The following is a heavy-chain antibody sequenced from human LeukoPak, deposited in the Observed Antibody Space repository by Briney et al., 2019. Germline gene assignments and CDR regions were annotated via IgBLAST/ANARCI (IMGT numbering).Heavy chain of an antibody. D-gene: IGHD2-21*02. J-gene: IGHJ4*02. CDR3: ARFVGVTSADS. CDR1: GIPFRGFI. V-gene: IGHV3-21*01. CDR2: ISSSSNYI. Sequence: GPLRPSCGAPGIPFRGFIMDWGRQAPGKGLEWVSSISSSSNYIYYADSVKGRFTLSRDNAKNSLYLQMNSLRAEDTAVYYCARFVGVTSADSWGQGTLVTVSS.